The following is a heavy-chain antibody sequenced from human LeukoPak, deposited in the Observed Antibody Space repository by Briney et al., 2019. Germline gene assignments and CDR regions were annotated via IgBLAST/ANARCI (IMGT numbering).Heavy chain of an antibody. CDR2: IYTSGST. J-gene: IGHJ6*03. D-gene: IGHD3-22*01. CDR1: GGSISSYY. CDR3: AREYYYDSSGSYYYYYYMDV. Sequence: SETLSLTCTVSGGSISSYYWSWIRQPAGKGLEWIGRIYTSGSTNYNPSLKSRVTMSVDTSKNQFSLKLSSVTAADTAVYYCAREYYYDSSGSYYYYYYMDVWGKGTTVTISS. V-gene: IGHV4-4*07.